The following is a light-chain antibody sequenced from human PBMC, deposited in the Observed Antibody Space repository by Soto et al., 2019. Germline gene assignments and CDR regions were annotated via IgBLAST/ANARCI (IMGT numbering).Light chain of an antibody. CDR2: GAS. J-gene: IGKJ1*01. Sequence: DIQMTQSPSTRSASVVDRVTITCRASQSISSWLAWYQQKPGKAPKLLIHGASSLESGVPSRFSGSGSGTEFTLTISSLQPDDSATYYCQQYNSYPWTFGQGTKVDIK. CDR3: QQYNSYPWT. V-gene: IGKV1-5*01. CDR1: QSISSW.